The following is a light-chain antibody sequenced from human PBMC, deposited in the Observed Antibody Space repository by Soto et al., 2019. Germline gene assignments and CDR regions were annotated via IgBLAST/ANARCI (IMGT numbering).Light chain of an antibody. CDR2: EAS. CDR3: QQSYGTPYT. CDR1: QTVNSY. Sequence: DIQMTQSPSSLSVSVGDRVTISCRASQTVNSYLNWYQQKSGKAPKVLIYEASTLKSGVPSRFSGSGYGTDFTLTISSLQPEDFATYYCQQSYGTPYTFGPGTKLEIK. V-gene: IGKV1-39*01. J-gene: IGKJ2*01.